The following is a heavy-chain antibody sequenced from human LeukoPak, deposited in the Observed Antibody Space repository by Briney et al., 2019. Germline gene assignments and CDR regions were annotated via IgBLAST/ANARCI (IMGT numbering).Heavy chain of an antibody. CDR2: INHSGTT. J-gene: IGHJ4*02. Sequence: SETLSLTCAVYGGSFSDYYWSWIRQPPGKGLEWIGEINHSGTTNSSPSLKSRVSISVDTSKNQFSLKLNSVTAADAAMYYCASHYSSGSYRYTGSFDSWGQGMLVNVSS. D-gene: IGHD3-16*02. CDR1: GGSFSDYY. CDR3: ASHYSSGSYRYTGSFDS. V-gene: IGHV4-34*01.